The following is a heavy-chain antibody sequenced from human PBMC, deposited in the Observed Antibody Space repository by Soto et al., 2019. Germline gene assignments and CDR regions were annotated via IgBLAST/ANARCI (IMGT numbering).Heavy chain of an antibody. J-gene: IGHJ4*02. Sequence: SVKVSCKASGGIFSTYAISWLRQAPGRGLEWMGGIIPIFGTPNYAQRFQGRVTITADESTTTSYMELSRLKSEDTAVYYCARDRDDYGSGNYYNRIDFWGQGTLVTVSS. CDR2: IIPIFGTP. CDR3: ARDRDDYGSGNYYNRIDF. D-gene: IGHD3-10*01. V-gene: IGHV1-69*13. CDR1: GGIFSTYA.